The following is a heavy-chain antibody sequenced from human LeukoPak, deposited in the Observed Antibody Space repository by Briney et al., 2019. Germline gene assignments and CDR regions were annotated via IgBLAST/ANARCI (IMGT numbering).Heavy chain of an antibody. V-gene: IGHV4-39*01. CDR3: ARTSSWYAGAWFDS. CDR1: RGSIRTADYY. CDR2: IYFGGTP. J-gene: IGHJ5*01. Sequence: SETLSLTCTVSRGSIRTADYYWAWVRQPPGEGLEWLGSIYFGGTPCFNPSLKSRVAVSIDTSKNQFSLKVTSVNASDTAVYFCARTSSWYAGAWFDSWGQGTLVTVSS. D-gene: IGHD6-13*01.